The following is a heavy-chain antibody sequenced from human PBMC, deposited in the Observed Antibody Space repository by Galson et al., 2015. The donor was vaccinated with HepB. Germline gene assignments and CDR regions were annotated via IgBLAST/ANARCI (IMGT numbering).Heavy chain of an antibody. CDR3: AKDPYLYSALAGTMAGFDY. Sequence: SLRLSCASSGFIIRDYPMSWVRQAPGKGLEWVTVISSDGRNKYYADSVKGRFTISRDNSKNMVYLQMNSLRAEDTALYYCAKDPYLYSALAGTMAGFDYWGQGTLVTVSS. CDR1: GFIIRDYP. CDR2: ISSDGRNK. D-gene: IGHD6-19*01. J-gene: IGHJ4*02. V-gene: IGHV3-30-3*02.